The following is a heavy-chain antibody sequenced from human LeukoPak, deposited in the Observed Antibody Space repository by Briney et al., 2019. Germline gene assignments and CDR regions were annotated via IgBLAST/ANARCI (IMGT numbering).Heavy chain of an antibody. V-gene: IGHV4-59*01. D-gene: IGHD5-24*01. CDR3: ARGEMATIRRFYFDY. CDR2: IYYSGST. CDR1: GGSISSYY. J-gene: IGHJ4*02. Sequence: SETLSLTCTVSGGSISSYYWSWIRQPPGKGLEWIGYIYYSGSTNYNPSLKSRVTISVDTSKNQFSLKLSSVTAAGTAVYYCARGEMATIRRFYFDYWGQGTLVTVSS.